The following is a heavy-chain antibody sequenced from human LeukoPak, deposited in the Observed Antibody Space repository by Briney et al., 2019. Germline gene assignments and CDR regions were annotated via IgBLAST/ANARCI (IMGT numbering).Heavy chain of an antibody. J-gene: IGHJ4*02. V-gene: IGHV4-61*02. D-gene: IGHD1-14*01. CDR1: GASISGGNFP. CDR2: IYANGNT. Sequence: PSETLSLSCSVSGASISGGNFPLSWIPHSAGKGLEWLGRIYANGNTKYSPSLKSRVKVSGDMSKNHFFLNLTSVTAADTARYFCAITTSWSLYYCDSWGQGTLVTVS. CDR3: AITTSWSLYYCDS.